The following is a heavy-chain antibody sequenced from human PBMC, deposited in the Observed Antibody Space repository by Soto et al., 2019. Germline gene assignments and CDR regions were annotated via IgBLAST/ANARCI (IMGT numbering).Heavy chain of an antibody. V-gene: IGHV3-15*01. Sequence: EVQLVESGGGLVKPGGSLRLSCAASGFTFSNAWMSWVRQAPGKGLEWVGRIKRKTDGGTTDYAAPVKGRFTISRDDSKNTLYLQMNSLKTEDTAVYYCTTDGSAYCGGDCYLGAFDYWGQGTLVTVSS. D-gene: IGHD2-21*02. CDR2: IKRKTDGGTT. CDR3: TTDGSAYCGGDCYLGAFDY. CDR1: GFTFSNAW. J-gene: IGHJ4*02.